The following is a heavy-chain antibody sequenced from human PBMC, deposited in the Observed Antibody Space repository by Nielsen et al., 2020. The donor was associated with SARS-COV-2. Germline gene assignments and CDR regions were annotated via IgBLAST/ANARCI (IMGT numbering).Heavy chain of an antibody. D-gene: IGHD3-9*01. Sequence: GESLKISCAAPGFTFSTSGMHWVRQAPGKGLEWVAFISYDGTKTQYIDSVKDRFAISRDNSKSTLYLQMNSLRPEDTAVYYCAKVHSTGFNWFDPWGQGTLVTVSS. J-gene: IGHJ5*02. CDR2: ISYDGTKT. CDR3: AKVHSTGFNWFDP. V-gene: IGHV3-30*18. CDR1: GFTFSTSG.